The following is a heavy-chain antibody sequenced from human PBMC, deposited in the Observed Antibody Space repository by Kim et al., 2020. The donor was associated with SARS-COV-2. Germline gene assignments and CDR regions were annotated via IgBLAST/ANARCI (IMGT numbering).Heavy chain of an antibody. CDR3: ASRSRGTGKPFDD. V-gene: IGHV4-39*01. CDR2: IYYSGTT. J-gene: IGHJ4*01. Sequence: SETLSLTCSVSGGSISTSNYYWGWIRQPPGKGLEWIGYIYYSGTTYYNPSLESRVTISVDTSKNQFSLQLISVTAADTAVFYCASRSRGTGKPFDDWGHGTLVTVSS. CDR1: GGSISTSNYY. D-gene: IGHD1-26*01.